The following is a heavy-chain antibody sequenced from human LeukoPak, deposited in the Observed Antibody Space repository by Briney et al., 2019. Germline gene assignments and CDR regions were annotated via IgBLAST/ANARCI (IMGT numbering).Heavy chain of an antibody. CDR2: ICSSSSYI. CDR1: GFTFSSYS. D-gene: IGHD1-26*01. V-gene: IGHV3-21*01. Sequence: NTGGSLRLSCAASGFTFSSYSMNWVRQAPGKGLEWVSSICSSSSYIYYADSVKGRFTISRDNAKNSLYLQMNSLRAEDTAVYYCAKIGGGSYRGRNYYYYYGMDVWGQGTTVTVSS. J-gene: IGHJ6*02. CDR3: AKIGGGSYRGRNYYYYYGMDV.